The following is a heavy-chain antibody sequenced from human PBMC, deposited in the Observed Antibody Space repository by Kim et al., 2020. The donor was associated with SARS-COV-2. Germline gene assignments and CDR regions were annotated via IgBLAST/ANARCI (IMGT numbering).Heavy chain of an antibody. Sequence: SETLSLTCTVSDDSISSSSYYWGWVRQAPGKGLEWIGSIYYNGGTYYNPSLKSRVTMSLDTSRNQFSLRLTSVTAADTAVFFCARVGWLHLSHDAFDVWG. J-gene: IGHJ3*01. CDR1: DDSISSSSYY. CDR3: ARVGWLHLSHDAFDV. V-gene: IGHV4-39*01. D-gene: IGHD5-12*01. CDR2: IYYNGGT.